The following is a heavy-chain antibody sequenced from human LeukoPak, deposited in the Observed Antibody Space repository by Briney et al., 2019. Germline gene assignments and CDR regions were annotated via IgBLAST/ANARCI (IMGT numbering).Heavy chain of an antibody. Sequence: GGSLRLSCGASGLRLNVYGMHWVRQAPGKGLEWVASISFDGQSKFYVDSVKGRFTISRDNSKNTVYLLMDSLRADDTAVYYCAKDLGYGVRGVLARSDGMDVWGQGTTVTVSS. J-gene: IGHJ6*02. CDR3: AKDLGYGVRGVLARSDGMDV. V-gene: IGHV3-30*18. CDR1: GLRLNVYG. D-gene: IGHD3-10*01. CDR2: ISFDGQSK.